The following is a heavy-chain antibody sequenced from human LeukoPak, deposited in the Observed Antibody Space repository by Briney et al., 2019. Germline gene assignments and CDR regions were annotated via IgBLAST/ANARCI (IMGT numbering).Heavy chain of an antibody. CDR1: GYTFTSYG. CDR3: ASSTTVTEYYYYGMDV. D-gene: IGHD4-17*01. V-gene: IGHV1-18*01. Sequence: ASVKVSCKASGYTFTSYGISWVRQAPGQGLEWMGGISAYNGNTNYAQKLQGRVTMTTDTSTSTAYMELRSLRSDDTAVYYCASSTTVTEYYYYGMDVWGQGTTVTVSS. CDR2: ISAYNGNT. J-gene: IGHJ6*02.